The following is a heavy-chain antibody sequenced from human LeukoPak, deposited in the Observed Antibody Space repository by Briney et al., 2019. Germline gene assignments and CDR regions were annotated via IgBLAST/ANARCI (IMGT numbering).Heavy chain of an antibody. CDR2: IYYSGST. CDR1: GGSISSYY. Sequence: SETLSLTCTVSGGSISSYYWSWIRQPPGKGLEWIGYIYYSGSTNYNPSLKSRVTISVDTSKNQFSLKLSSVTAADTAVYYCARSTYYYDSSGHYYNAFDIWGQGTMVTVSS. J-gene: IGHJ3*02. CDR3: ARSTYYYDSSGHYYNAFDI. V-gene: IGHV4-59*01. D-gene: IGHD3-22*01.